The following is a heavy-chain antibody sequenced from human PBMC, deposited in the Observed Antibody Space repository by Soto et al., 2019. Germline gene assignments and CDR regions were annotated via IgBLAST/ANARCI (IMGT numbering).Heavy chain of an antibody. CDR3: ARLRPNVGIPRTDRARGFDY. CDR1: DTSFRHYK. D-gene: IGHD2-8*01. CDR2: IDDSERT. J-gene: IGHJ4*02. V-gene: IGHV4-34*01. Sequence: LSLTCAVYDTSFRHYKWSWIRQSLGKGLEWIGEIDDSERTNYNPSLKTRVTMSVDTSKNQFSLRLVSVTAADSAVYYCARLRPNVGIPRTDRARGFDYWSQGTLVTVSS.